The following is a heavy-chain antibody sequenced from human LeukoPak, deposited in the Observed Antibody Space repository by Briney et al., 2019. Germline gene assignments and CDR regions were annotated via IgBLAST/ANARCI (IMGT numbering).Heavy chain of an antibody. V-gene: IGHV4-4*07. D-gene: IGHD5-18*01. CDR1: GGSISSYY. CDR3: ARRSAAMVNDYYYYGMDV. J-gene: IGHJ6*02. Sequence: SETLSLTCTVSGGSISSYYWSWIRQPAGKGLEWIGRIYTSGSTNYNPSLKSRVTISVDTSKNQSSLKLSSVTAADTAVYYCARRSAAMVNDYYYYGMDVWGQGTTVTVSS. CDR2: IYTSGST.